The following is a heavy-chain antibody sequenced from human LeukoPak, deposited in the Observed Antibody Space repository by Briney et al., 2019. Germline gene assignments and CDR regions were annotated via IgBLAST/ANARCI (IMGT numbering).Heavy chain of an antibody. J-gene: IGHJ5*02. CDR2: IYNGGII. CDR1: GDSISRYY. D-gene: IGHD3-10*01. V-gene: IGHV4-4*07. CDR3: ARDSGTTGEVKFDP. Sequence: PSETLSLTYTVSGDSISRYYWSWIRQLAGKGLEWIGRIYNGGIITYNPSLKSRVTMSIDTSNNQFSLRLRFVTAADTAVYYCARDSGTTGEVKFDPWGQGTLVTVSS.